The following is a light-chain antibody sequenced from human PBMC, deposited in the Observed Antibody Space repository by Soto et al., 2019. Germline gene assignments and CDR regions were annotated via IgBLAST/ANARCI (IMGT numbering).Light chain of an antibody. J-gene: IGKJ5*01. CDR2: GAS. CDR3: QQRSNWSIT. CDR1: QSISIG. Sequence: ILMTQSPATLSVSPGETATLSCRASQSISIGLAWYRQKPGQAPRLLIYGASTRPSGTPARFSGSGSGTEFTLTISSLEPEDFEVYYCQQRSNWSITFGQGTRLEIK. V-gene: IGKV3D-15*01.